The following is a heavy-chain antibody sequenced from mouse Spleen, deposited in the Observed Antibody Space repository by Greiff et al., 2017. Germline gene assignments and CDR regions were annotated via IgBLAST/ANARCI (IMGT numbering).Heavy chain of an antibody. CDR2: ISSGGST. J-gene: IGHJ4*01. CDR1: GFTFSSYA. V-gene: IGHV5-6-5*01. CDR3: ARGDYYGSFYYAMDY. Sequence: EVQRVESGGGLVKPGGSLKLSCAASGFTFSSYAMSWVRQTPEKRLEWVASISSGGSTYYPDSVKGRFTISRDNARNILYLQMSSLRSEDTAMYFCARGDYYGSFYYAMDYWGQGTSVPVSS. D-gene: IGHD2-1*01.